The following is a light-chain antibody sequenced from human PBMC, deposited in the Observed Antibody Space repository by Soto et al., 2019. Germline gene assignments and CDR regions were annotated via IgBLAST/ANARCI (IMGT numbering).Light chain of an antibody. CDR2: SNN. Sequence: QSVLTQPPSASGTPGQRVTISCSGSSSNIGSSILNWSSNIGGNTVNWYQQLPGTAPKLLIYSNNQRPSGVPDRFSGSKSGTSASLAISGLQSEDEADYYCAAWDDSLNGYVFGTGTKLTVL. J-gene: IGLJ1*01. CDR1: SSNIGSSILNWSSNIGGNT. CDR3: AAWDDSLNGYV. V-gene: IGLV1-44*01.